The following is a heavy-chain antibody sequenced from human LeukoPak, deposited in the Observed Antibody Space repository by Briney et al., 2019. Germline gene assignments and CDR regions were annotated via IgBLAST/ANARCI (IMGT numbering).Heavy chain of an antibody. CDR2: INPNSGGT. J-gene: IGHJ6*03. CDR3: ARSGAPPHYYYYYMDV. V-gene: IGHV1-2*02. Sequence: ASVKVSCKASGYTFTGYYMHWVRQAPGQGLEWMGWINPNSGGTNYAQKFQGRVTMTRDTSISAAHMELISLKSDDTAVYFCARSGAPPHYYYYYMDVWGKRDHGHRLL. D-gene: IGHD7-27*01. CDR1: GYTFTGYY.